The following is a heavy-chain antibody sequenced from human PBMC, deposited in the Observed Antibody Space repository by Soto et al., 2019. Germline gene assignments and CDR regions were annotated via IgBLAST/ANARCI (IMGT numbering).Heavy chain of an antibody. CDR1: GGTFSSYS. V-gene: IGHV1-69*01. Sequence: QVQLVQSGAEVKKPGSSVKVSCKASGGTFSSYSITWVRQAPGQGLEWMGESIPIFGTANYAQKVQGRVTITADDSTSTAYMELSSLRSEDTAVYDCARDGGRHSGGIDYWGQGTLVTVSS. CDR3: ARDGGRHSGGIDY. CDR2: SIPIFGTA. D-gene: IGHD1-26*01. J-gene: IGHJ4*02.